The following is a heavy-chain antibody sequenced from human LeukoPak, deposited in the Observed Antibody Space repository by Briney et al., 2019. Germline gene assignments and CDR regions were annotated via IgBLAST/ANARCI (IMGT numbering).Heavy chain of an antibody. V-gene: IGHV4-59*01. CDR3: AGVVAATISPPVYFDY. CDR1: GVSISSYY. CDR2: IHYSGST. D-gene: IGHD2-15*01. J-gene: IGHJ4*02. Sequence: PWETLSLTCTVSGVSISSYYWSWIRQAPGKGLEWIGYIHYSGSTNYNPSLKSRVTISVDTSKNQFSLELSSVTAADTAVYYCAGVVAATISPPVYFDYWGQGTLVTVSS.